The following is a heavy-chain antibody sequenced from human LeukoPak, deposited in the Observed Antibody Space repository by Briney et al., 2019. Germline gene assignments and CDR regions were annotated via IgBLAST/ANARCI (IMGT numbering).Heavy chain of an antibody. D-gene: IGHD6-13*01. CDR3: ARGREGSSWYGDY. Sequence: GGSLRLSCAASGFIFNSYIMNWVRQAPGKGLEWVSSISSSSTYRHYADSVKGRFTISRDNSKNTLYLQMNSLRAEDTAVYYCARGREGSSWYGDYWGQGTLVTVSS. J-gene: IGHJ4*02. V-gene: IGHV3-21*04. CDR1: GFIFNSYI. CDR2: ISSSSTYR.